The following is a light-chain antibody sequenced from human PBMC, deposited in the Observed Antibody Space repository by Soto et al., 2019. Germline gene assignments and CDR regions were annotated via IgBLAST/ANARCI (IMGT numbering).Light chain of an antibody. CDR2: GNN. V-gene: IGLV1-40*01. Sequence: SVLTHPPSVSRAPGQRVTISCTGSGSNIGSGYDVFWYQHLPGTAPKLLIYGNNNRPSGVPDRFSASKSDTSASLAITGLQPEDEADYYCQSPDISLSGSGVFATGTKGTVL. CDR1: GSNIGSGYD. J-gene: IGLJ1*01. CDR3: QSPDISLSGSGV.